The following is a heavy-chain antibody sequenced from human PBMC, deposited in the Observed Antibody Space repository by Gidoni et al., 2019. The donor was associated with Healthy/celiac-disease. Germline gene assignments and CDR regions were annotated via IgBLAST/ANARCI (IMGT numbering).Heavy chain of an antibody. V-gene: IGHV3-53*01. CDR3: ARDRRASIAAAEKNRYYYYYGMDV. CDR2: IYSGGST. CDR1: GFTVSSTY. J-gene: IGHJ6*02. Sequence: EVQLVESGGGLIQPGGSLRLSCAASGFTVSSTYMSWVRQAPGKGLEWVSVIYSGGSTYYADSVKGRFTISRDNSKNTLYLQMNSLRAEDTAVYYCARDRRASIAAAEKNRYYYYYGMDVWGQGTTVTVSS. D-gene: IGHD6-13*01.